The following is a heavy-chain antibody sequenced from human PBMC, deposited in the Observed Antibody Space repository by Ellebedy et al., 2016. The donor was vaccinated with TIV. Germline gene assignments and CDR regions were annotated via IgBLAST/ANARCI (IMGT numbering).Heavy chain of an antibody. J-gene: IGHJ6*03. CDR3: GTPMVGDFSYYYMDV. CDR1: RYTFTSYD. CDR2: VNPNSGYT. Sequence: ASVKVSCXASRYTFTSYDIHWVRQAPGQGLEWMGWVNPNSGYTGYAQMFQGRVTMTRNTSINTAYMELRSLRSDDTAVYYCGTPMVGDFSYYYMDVWGKGTTVTVSS. D-gene: IGHD5-18*01. V-gene: IGHV1-8*01.